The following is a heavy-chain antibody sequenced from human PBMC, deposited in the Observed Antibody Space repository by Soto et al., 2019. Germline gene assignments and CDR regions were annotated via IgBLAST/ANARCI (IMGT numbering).Heavy chain of an antibody. CDR1: GFTFINYA. Sequence: EVQLLESGGALVQPGGSLRLSCASSGFTFINYAMNWVRQAPGKGLEWVSSISGGGDAAFFPDSVRGRFTISRDNSKNTVTLQMNSLGVDDTAVYYCARKILGSTSRPNYWYFDLWGRGTLVTVSS. CDR2: ISGGGDAA. D-gene: IGHD2-2*01. CDR3: ARKILGSTSRPNYWYFDL. J-gene: IGHJ2*01. V-gene: IGHV3-23*01.